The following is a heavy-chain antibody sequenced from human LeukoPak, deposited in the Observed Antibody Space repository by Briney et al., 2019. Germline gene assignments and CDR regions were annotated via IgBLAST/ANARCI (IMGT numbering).Heavy chain of an antibody. CDR2: ISGSGGST. Sequence: GGSLRLSCAASGFTFSSYAMSWVRQAPGKGLEWVSAISGSGGSTYYADSVKGRFTISRDNSKNTLYLQMNSLRAEDTAIYYCANYGSGSYPRRYFDYWGQGTLVTVSS. CDR3: ANYGSGSYPRRYFDY. CDR1: GFTFSSYA. D-gene: IGHD3-10*01. J-gene: IGHJ4*02. V-gene: IGHV3-23*01.